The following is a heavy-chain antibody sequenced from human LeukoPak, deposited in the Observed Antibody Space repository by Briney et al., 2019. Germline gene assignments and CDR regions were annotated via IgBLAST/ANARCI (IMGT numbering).Heavy chain of an antibody. V-gene: IGHV4-39*07. CDR3: ARTYRITMVRGALNWFDP. Sequence: SGTLSLTCTVSGGSISSSSYYWGWIRQPPGKGLEWIGSIYYSGSTYYNPSLKSRVTISVDTSKNQFSLKLSSVTAADTAVYYCARTYRITMVRGALNWFDPWGQGTLVTVSS. CDR1: GGSISSSSYY. D-gene: IGHD3-10*01. CDR2: IYYSGST. J-gene: IGHJ5*02.